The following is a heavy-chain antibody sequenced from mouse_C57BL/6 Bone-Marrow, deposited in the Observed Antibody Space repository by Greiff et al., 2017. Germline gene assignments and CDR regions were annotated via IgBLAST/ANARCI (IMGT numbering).Heavy chain of an antibody. V-gene: IGHV14-4*01. CDR3: TKRGSYGCFDY. CDR2: IGPGNGDT. J-gene: IGHJ2*01. CDR1: GFNIKDDS. D-gene: IGHD2-2*01. Sequence: EVQLQQSGAGLVRPGASVKLSCTASGFNIKDDSMPWVRQRPEQGLEWIGWIGPGNGDTEYASTVQGRATITADTACNTSYLQLSSLTSEDTAVYYCTKRGSYGCFDYGGQGTTPTVSS.